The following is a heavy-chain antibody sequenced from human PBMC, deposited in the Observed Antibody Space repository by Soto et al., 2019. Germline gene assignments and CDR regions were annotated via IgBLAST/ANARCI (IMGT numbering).Heavy chain of an antibody. CDR1: GFTFSSYG. Sequence: GGSLRLSCAASGFTFSSYGMHWVRQVPGKGLEWVAVIWYDGSNKYYGDSVKGRFTVSRDNSNNTVYLSMSSLRPDDTAVFYCARSRNGAVPDSINFWGQGTLVTVSS. V-gene: IGHV3-33*01. J-gene: IGHJ4*02. CDR2: IWYDGSNK. D-gene: IGHD2-8*01. CDR3: ARSRNGAVPDSINF.